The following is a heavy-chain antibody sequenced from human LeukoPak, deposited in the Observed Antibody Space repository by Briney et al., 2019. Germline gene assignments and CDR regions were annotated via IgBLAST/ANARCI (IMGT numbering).Heavy chain of an antibody. D-gene: IGHD2-2*01. V-gene: IGHV3-7*03. J-gene: IGHJ5*02. CDR3: AKVGEIYPLGYCSSTSCFEPFLDP. Sequence: GGSLRLSCAASGFTFSSYWMSWVRQAPGKGLEWVANIKQDGSEKYYVDSVKGRFTISRDNAKNSPYLQMNSLRAEDTAVYYCAKVGEIYPLGYCSSTSCFEPFLDPWGQGTLVTVSS. CDR2: IKQDGSEK. CDR1: GFTFSSYW.